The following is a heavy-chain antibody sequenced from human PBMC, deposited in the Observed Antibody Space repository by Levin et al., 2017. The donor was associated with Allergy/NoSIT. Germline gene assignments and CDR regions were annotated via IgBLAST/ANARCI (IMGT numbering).Heavy chain of an antibody. CDR2: INPSGGST. CDR1: GYTFTSYY. D-gene: IGHD5-12*01. Sequence: GASVKVSCKASGYTFTSYYMHWVRQAPGQGLEWMGIINPSGGSTSHAQKFQGRITMTRDTSTSTVYMELSRLRSEDTAVYYCARARGDPYYYYDMDVWGQGTTVTVSS. V-gene: IGHV1-46*01. J-gene: IGHJ6*02. CDR3: ARARGDPYYYYDMDV.